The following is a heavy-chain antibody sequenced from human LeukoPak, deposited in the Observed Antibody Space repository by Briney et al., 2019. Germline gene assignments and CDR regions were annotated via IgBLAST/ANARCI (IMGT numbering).Heavy chain of an antibody. CDR1: GFTFSSSW. J-gene: IGHJ4*02. CDR3: AKGSYYDSSGSFYFDY. D-gene: IGHD3-22*01. Sequence: GGSLRLSCVASGFTFSSSWMSWVRQAPGKGLEWVANIKQDGSEKSYVESVRGRFTISRDNSKNTLYVQVNSLGTEDTAAYYCAKGSYYDSSGSFYFDYWGQGTLVTVSS. V-gene: IGHV3-7*03. CDR2: IKQDGSEK.